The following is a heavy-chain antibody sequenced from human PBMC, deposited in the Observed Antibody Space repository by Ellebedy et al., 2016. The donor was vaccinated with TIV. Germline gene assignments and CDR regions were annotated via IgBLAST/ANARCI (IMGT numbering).Heavy chain of an antibody. CDR1: GGSISSYY. CDR3: ARGVAGGGSGWYRAFDI. J-gene: IGHJ3*02. Sequence: SETLSLTXTVSGGSISSYYWSWIRQPAGKGLEWIGRIYTSGSTNYNPSLKSRVTMSVDTSKNQFSLKLSSVTAADTAVYYCARGVAGGGSGWYRAFDIWGQGTMVTVSS. V-gene: IGHV4-4*07. CDR2: IYTSGST. D-gene: IGHD6-19*01.